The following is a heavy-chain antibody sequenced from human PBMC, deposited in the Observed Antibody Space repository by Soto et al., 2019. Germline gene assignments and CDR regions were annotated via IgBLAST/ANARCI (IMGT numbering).Heavy chain of an antibody. V-gene: IGHV3-53*02. CDR3: ARSTVVTHWYFDL. D-gene: IGHD4-17*01. CDR1: GFTVSSNY. Sequence: EVQLVETGGGLIQPGGSLRLSCAASGFTVSSNYMSWVRQAPGKGLEWVSVIYSGGSTYYADSVKGRFTISRDNSKNKLYLQMNSLRAEYTAVYYCARSTVVTHWYFDLWGRGTLVTVSS. CDR2: IYSGGST. J-gene: IGHJ2*01.